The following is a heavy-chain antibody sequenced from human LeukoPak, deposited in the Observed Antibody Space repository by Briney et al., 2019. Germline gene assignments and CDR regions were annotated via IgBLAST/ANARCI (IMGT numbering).Heavy chain of an antibody. V-gene: IGHV3-33*01. D-gene: IGHD3-9*01. CDR3: EREAYDILTGWIGGFDY. CDR2: IWYDGSNK. CDR1: GFTFSSYG. Sequence: PGGSLRLSCAASGFTFSSYGMHWVRQAPGKGLEWVAVIWYDGSNKYYADSVKGRFTISRDNSKNTLYLQMNSLRAEDTAFYYCEREAYDILTGWIGGFDYWGQGTLVTVSS. J-gene: IGHJ4*02.